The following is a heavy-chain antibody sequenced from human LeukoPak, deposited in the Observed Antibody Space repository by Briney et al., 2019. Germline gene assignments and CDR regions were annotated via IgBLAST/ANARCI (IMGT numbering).Heavy chain of an antibody. CDR1: GGSVRSYY. Sequence: SETLSLTCTVSGGSVRSYYWTWLRQSAGKGLEWIGRIYHDGKSDSSLSLKSRVLMSIDTSKNQFSLNLHSVTAADTAVYYCARATGIAAAGIVDAFDVWGQGTMVTVSS. CDR2: IYHDGKS. V-gene: IGHV4-4*07. D-gene: IGHD6-25*01. CDR3: ARATGIAAAGIVDAFDV. J-gene: IGHJ3*01.